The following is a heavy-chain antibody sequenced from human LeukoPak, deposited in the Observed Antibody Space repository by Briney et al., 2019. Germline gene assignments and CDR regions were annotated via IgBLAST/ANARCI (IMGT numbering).Heavy chain of an antibody. CDR3: AIPKQYSSSYYFDY. V-gene: IGHV4-59*12. D-gene: IGHD6-6*01. Sequence: SETLSLTCTVSGGSISSYYWSWIRQPPGKGLEWIGYIYYSGSTNYNPSLKSRVTISVDRSKNQFSLKLSSVTAADTAVYYCAIPKQYSSSYYFDYWGQGTLVTVSS. CDR1: GGSISSYY. CDR2: IYYSGST. J-gene: IGHJ4*02.